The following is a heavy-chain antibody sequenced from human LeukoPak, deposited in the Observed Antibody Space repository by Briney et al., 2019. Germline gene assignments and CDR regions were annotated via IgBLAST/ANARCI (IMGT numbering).Heavy chain of an antibody. D-gene: IGHD6-19*01. CDR2: IFHSGST. J-gene: IGHJ4*02. Sequence: SETLSLTCTVSGGSISSYYWNWIRQPPGEGLEWIGYIFHSGSTNYNPSLKSRVTMSVDTSKNQFSLKVSSVTAADTAVYYCAREASSGWHIDYWGQGTLVTVSS. V-gene: IGHV4-59*01. CDR3: AREASSGWHIDY. CDR1: GGSISSYY.